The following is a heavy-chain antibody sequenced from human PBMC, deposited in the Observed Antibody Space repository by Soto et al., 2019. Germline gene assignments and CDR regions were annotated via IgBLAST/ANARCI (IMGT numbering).Heavy chain of an antibody. Sequence: GASLKISCKCSGYSLTSYWIGWVRQMPGKGLEWMGIIYLGDSDTRYSPSFQGQVTISADTSISTAYLQWSSLKASDTAMYYCARLRGYYDILTGYYTTYYFEHWGQGTLVTVSS. D-gene: IGHD3-9*01. CDR2: IYLGDSDT. J-gene: IGHJ4*02. V-gene: IGHV5-51*01. CDR1: GYSLTSYW. CDR3: ARLRGYYDILTGYYTTYYFEH.